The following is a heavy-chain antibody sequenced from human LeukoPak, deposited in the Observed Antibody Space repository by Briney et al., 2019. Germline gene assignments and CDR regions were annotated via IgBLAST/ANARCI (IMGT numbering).Heavy chain of an antibody. D-gene: IGHD1-26*01. Sequence: PSETLSLTCTVSGGSISSSSYYWGWIRQPPGKGLEWIGSIYYSGSTYYNPSLKSRVTISVDTSKNQFSLKLSSVTAADTAVYYCATGDSGSYYYWGQGTLVTVSS. V-gene: IGHV4-39*01. J-gene: IGHJ4*02. CDR1: GGSISSSSYY. CDR2: IYYSGST. CDR3: ATGDSGSYYY.